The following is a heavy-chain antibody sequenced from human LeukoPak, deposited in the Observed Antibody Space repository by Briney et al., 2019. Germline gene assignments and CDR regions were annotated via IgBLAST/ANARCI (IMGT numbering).Heavy chain of an antibody. D-gene: IGHD6-13*01. CDR1: GFTFSSYA. J-gene: IGHJ4*02. CDR2: ISYDGSNK. V-gene: IGHV3-30*04. Sequence: GGSLRLSCAASGFTFSSYAMHWVRQAPGKGLEWVAVISYDGSNKYYADSVKGRFTISRDNSKNTLYRQMNSLRAEDTAVYYCARETYSSSWTFDYWGQGILVTVSS. CDR3: ARETYSSSWTFDY.